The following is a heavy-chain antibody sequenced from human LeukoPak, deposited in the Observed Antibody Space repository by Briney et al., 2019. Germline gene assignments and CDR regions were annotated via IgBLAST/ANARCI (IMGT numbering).Heavy chain of an antibody. J-gene: IGHJ5*02. CDR3: ARALAVAGTGGFDP. Sequence: GGSLRLSCAASGFNFKTYWMTWVRQAPGKGLERVAKINQEGSEKHYVDSVQGRFTISRDNSDSSLYLQMNSLRVDDTAVYYCARALAVAGTGGFDPWGQGTLVTVSS. V-gene: IGHV3-7*01. CDR1: GFNFKTYW. D-gene: IGHD6-19*01. CDR2: INQEGSEK.